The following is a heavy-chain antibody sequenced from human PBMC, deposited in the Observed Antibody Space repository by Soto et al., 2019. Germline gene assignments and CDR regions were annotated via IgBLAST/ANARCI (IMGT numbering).Heavy chain of an antibody. CDR1: GYSFPDYW. J-gene: IGHJ5*02. Sequence: EVQLVQSGAEMKKPGESLKISCKGSGYSFPDYWIVWVRQMPGKGLEWMGIIYPRNSDTKYSPSFQGQVTISADTSISTSFLQWSSLKASDSTMYYCAREYCSGGRCYSSWGQGTLFTVSS. CDR2: IYPRNSDT. D-gene: IGHD2-15*01. V-gene: IGHV5-51*03. CDR3: AREYCSGGRCYSS.